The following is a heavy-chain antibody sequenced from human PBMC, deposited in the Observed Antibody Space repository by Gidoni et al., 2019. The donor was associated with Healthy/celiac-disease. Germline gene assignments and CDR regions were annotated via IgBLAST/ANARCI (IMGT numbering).Heavy chain of an antibody. D-gene: IGHD4-17*01. CDR1: GFPFGAYA. V-gene: IGHV3-49*03. Sequence: EVQLVASGGGLVQPGRSLRLSCTASGFPFGAYAMSWFRQAPGKGLEWVGFIRSKAYGGTTEYAASVKGRFTISRDDSKSIAYLQMNSLKTEDTAVYYCTRVSERHYGDPYYYYGMDVWGQGTTVTVSS. J-gene: IGHJ6*02. CDR2: IRSKAYGGTT. CDR3: TRVSERHYGDPYYYYGMDV.